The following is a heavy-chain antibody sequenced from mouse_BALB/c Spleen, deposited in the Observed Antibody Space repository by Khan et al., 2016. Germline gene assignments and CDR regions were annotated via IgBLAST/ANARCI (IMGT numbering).Heavy chain of an antibody. CDR1: GYTFSSYW. V-gene: IGHV1-9*01. J-gene: IGHJ2*01. Sequence: QVQLQQSGAELMKPGASVKISCKATGYTFSSYWIEWVKQRPGHGLEWIGEILPGSGSTKYNEKFRGKATFTADTSSNTAYMQLSSLTSEDSAVHYCARTDRRGYFDYWGQGTTLTVSS. CDR3: ARTDRRGYFDY. CDR2: ILPGSGST.